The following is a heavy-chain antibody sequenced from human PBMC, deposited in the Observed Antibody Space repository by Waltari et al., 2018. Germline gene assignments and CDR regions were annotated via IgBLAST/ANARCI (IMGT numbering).Heavy chain of an antibody. D-gene: IGHD2-15*01. J-gene: IGHJ6*02. CDR1: GGSFTGYY. Sequence: QVQLQQWGAGQLQPSETLSLTCAVYGGSFTGYYWGWIRQPPGEGLEWIGEINHNGNRNYNPSLRSRITMLFDTSRSQFSVKVDSVTAADTAVYYCVRLEDCAGPGGNCYSGDSFALDVWGQGTTVTVSS. CDR2: INHNGNR. V-gene: IGHV4-34*02. CDR3: VRLEDCAGPGGNCYSGDSFALDV.